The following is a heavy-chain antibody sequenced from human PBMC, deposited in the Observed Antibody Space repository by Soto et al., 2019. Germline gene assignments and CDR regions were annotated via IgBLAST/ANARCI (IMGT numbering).Heavy chain of an antibody. J-gene: IGHJ6*02. D-gene: IGHD3-3*01. CDR2: MNPNSGNT. CDR3: ARTPPYYDFCSGYYPSWDYYYYGMDV. CDR1: GYTFTSYD. V-gene: IGHV1-8*01. Sequence: ASVKVSCKASGYTFTSYDINWVRQATGQGLEWMGWMNPNSGNTGYAQKFQGRVTMTRNTSISTAYMQLSSLRSEDTAVYYCARTPPYYDFCSGYYPSWDYYYYGMDVWGQGTTVTVSS.